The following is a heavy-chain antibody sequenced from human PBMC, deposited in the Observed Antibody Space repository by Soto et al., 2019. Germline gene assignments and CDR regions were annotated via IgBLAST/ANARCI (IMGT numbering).Heavy chain of an antibody. Sequence: SETLSLTCSVSNRSISSSNWWSWVRQSPGKGLEWIGDIYHSGSTNYNPSLKSRVTISVDKSKNQFSLNLSSVTAADAAVYYCVGRLATYYFDYWGQGALVTVSS. D-gene: IGHD5-12*01. CDR3: VGRLATYYFDY. J-gene: IGHJ4*02. V-gene: IGHV4-4*02. CDR2: IYHSGST. CDR1: NRSISSSNW.